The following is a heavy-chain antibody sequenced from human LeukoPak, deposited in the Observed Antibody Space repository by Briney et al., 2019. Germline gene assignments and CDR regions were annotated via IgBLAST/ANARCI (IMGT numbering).Heavy chain of an antibody. D-gene: IGHD3-22*01. J-gene: IGHJ4*02. Sequence: GGSLRLSCAASGFPFSSYAMSWVRQAPGKGLEWVSAIYSGGSTYYADSVKGRFTISRDNSKNTLYLQMNSLRAEDTAVYYCASHSSGYYFDYWGQGTLVTVSS. CDR2: IYSGGST. CDR1: GFPFSSYA. V-gene: IGHV3-23*05. CDR3: ASHSSGYYFDY.